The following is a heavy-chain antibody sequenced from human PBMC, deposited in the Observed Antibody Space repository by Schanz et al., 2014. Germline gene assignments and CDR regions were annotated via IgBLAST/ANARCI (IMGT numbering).Heavy chain of an antibody. V-gene: IGHV1-69*04. CDR2: IIPILGIA. J-gene: IGHJ4*02. CDR3: ARDYYDSSGYYYCDY. CDR1: GGTFSSYA. D-gene: IGHD3-22*01. Sequence: QVQLVQSGAEVKKPRSPVKVSCKSSGGTFSSYAISWVRQAPGQGLEWMGRIIPILGIATYAQNFQGRLTITADKSTSTAYMELSSLRSEDTAMYYCARDYYDSSGYYYCDYWGQGTLVDVSS.